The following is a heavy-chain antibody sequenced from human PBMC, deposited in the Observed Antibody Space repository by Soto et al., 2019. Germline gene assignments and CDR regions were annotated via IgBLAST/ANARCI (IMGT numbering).Heavy chain of an antibody. J-gene: IGHJ6*02. D-gene: IGHD2-2*01. CDR1: GYTFHSYA. V-gene: IGHV1-3*01. CDR3: ARLGGYCSSTSTNCYGYYGMDV. Sequence: ASVPVSCKASGYTFHSYAMHWVRQAPGQRLEWMGWINAGNGNTKYSQKFQGRVTITRDTSASTAYMELSSLRSEDTAVYYCARLGGYCSSTSTNCYGYYGMDVWGQGTTVTVSS. CDR2: INAGNGNT.